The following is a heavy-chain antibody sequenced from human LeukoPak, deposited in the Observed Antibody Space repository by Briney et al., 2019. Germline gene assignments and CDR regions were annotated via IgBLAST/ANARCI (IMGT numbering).Heavy chain of an antibody. CDR3: ARHRVGYCSSTSCQRHYYFDY. CDR1: GGSISSSPYY. J-gene: IGHJ4*02. CDR2: INHSGST. Sequence: SETLSLTCTVSGGSISSSPYYWSWIRQPPGKGLEWIGEINHSGSTNYNPSLKSRVTISVDTSKNQFSLKLSSVTAADTAVYYCARHRVGYCSSTSCQRHYYFDYWGQGTLVTVSS. V-gene: IGHV4-39*01. D-gene: IGHD2-2*01.